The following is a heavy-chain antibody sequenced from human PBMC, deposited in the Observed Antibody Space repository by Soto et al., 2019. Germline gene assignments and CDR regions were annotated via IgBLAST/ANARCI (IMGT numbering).Heavy chain of an antibody. Sequence: LSLTCTVSGGSISSYYWSWIRQPPGKGLEWIGYIYYSGSTNYNPSLKSRVTISVDTSKNQFSLKLSSVTAADTAVYYCARGQRGSAFDIWGQGTMVTVSS. CDR3: ARGQRGSAFDI. CDR1: GGSISSYY. CDR2: IYYSGST. V-gene: IGHV4-59*01. J-gene: IGHJ3*02.